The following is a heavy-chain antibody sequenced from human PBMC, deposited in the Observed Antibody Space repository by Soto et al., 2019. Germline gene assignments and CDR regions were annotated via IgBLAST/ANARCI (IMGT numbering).Heavy chain of an antibody. D-gene: IGHD3-16*01. CDR2: INPSTGGT. V-gene: IGHV1-2*02. CDR1: GYTFTGYY. J-gene: IGHJ4*02. Sequence: QVHLVQSGAEVKKAGASVKVSCKASGYTFTGYYIHWVRQAPGQGFEWLGWINPSTGGTSYAQKFQGRVNVTRDTSISTAYMELTRLRSNDTAVYYCARDLGGLGDPFDNWGQGTRVSVFS. CDR3: ARDLGGLGDPFDN.